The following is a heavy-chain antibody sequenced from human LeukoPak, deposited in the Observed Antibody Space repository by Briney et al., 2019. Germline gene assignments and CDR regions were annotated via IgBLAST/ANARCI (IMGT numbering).Heavy chain of an antibody. CDR1: LDXTTSNF. CDR3: ARRNDFDI. V-gene: IGHV4-4*02. CDR2: IHRSGSP. Sequence: SETLSLTCTVSLDXTTSNFCSWVRQPPGKGLEWIGEIHRSGSPNYNPSLQSRVTISIDRSRNQIALELSSVTAADTAVYYCARRNDFDIWGQGTMVTVSS. J-gene: IGHJ3*02.